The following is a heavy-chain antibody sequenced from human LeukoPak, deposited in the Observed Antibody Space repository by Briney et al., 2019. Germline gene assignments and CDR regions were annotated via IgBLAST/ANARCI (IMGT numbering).Heavy chain of an antibody. V-gene: IGHV3-30*04. D-gene: IGHD3-10*01. Sequence: GGSLRLSCAASGFTFSSYAMHWVRQAPGKGLEWVAVITYDGSNKYYADSVKGRFTISRDNSKNTLYLQMNSLRAEDTAVYYCARGSGVYGMDIWGQGTTVTVSS. CDR3: ARGSGVYGMDI. CDR1: GFTFSSYA. CDR2: ITYDGSNK. J-gene: IGHJ6*02.